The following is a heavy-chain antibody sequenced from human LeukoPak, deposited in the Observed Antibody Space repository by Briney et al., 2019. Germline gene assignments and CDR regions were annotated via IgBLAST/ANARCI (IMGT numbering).Heavy chain of an antibody. CDR3: ARASTEYAVTDGFDT. Sequence: GGSLRLSCAASGFTFSSYSMNWVRQSPGKGLQWVSYVSFGSSYISYADSLKGRFTISRDDAKSSVYLEMTSLRTDDTAVYYCARASTEYAVTDGFDTWGPGTLVTVSS. CDR1: GFTFSSYS. CDR2: VSFGSSYI. J-gene: IGHJ5*02. D-gene: IGHD4-17*01. V-gene: IGHV3-21*06.